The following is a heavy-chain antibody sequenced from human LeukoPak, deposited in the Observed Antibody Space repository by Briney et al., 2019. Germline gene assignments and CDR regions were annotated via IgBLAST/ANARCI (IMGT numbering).Heavy chain of an antibody. Sequence: ASVKVSCKASGYIFTAYYLHWVRQAPGQGLEWMGWISPDSGDTKFAQKFQGRVSMTRDTSISTAYMELSGLRSDDTAYYFGARVQYYNILTGSFQYWGQGTLVTVSS. J-gene: IGHJ4*02. CDR2: ISPDSGDT. V-gene: IGHV1-2*02. CDR1: GYIFTAYY. D-gene: IGHD3-9*01. CDR3: ARVQYYNILTGSFQY.